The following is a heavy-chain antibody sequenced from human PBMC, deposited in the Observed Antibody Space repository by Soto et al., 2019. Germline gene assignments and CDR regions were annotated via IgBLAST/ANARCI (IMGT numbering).Heavy chain of an antibody. D-gene: IGHD4-17*01. CDR1: GFTFSNYA. V-gene: IGHV3-23*01. CDR3: AKALSGDFDAFDI. CDR2: ISGSGVIT. J-gene: IGHJ3*02. Sequence: GGSLRLSCAASGFTFSNYAMSWVRQAPGKGLEWVSSISGSGVITHYADSVEGRFTFSRDIYQNTLYLQMNSLRAEYTTVYYCAKALSGDFDAFDIWGQGTMVTVSS.